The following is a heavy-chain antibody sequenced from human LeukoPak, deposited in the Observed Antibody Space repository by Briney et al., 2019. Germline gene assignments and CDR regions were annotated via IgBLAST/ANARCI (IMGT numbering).Heavy chain of an antibody. CDR1: GDSISSYY. D-gene: IGHD3-16*01. V-gene: IGHV4-59*08. CDR3: AAGGAFDI. Sequence: SETLSLTCTVSGDSISSYYWSWIRQPPGKGLEWIGHIYYSGSTNYNPSLKSRVTISVDTSKNQFSLKLSSVTAADTAVYYCAAGGAFDIWGQGTMVTVSS. J-gene: IGHJ3*02. CDR2: IYYSGST.